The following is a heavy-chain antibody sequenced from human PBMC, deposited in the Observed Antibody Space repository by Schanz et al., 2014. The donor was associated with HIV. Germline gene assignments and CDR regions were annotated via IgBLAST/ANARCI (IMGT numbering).Heavy chain of an antibody. J-gene: IGHJ6*02. CDR1: GFTFDDYA. Sequence: EVQLVESGGGLVQPGRSLRLSCAASGFTFDDYAMHWVRQAPGKGLEWVSGISWNRGSIGYADSVKGRFTISRDNAKNSLYLQMNSLRAEDTALYYCAKAKSPWTFYYYGMDVWGQGTTVTVSS. CDR2: ISWNRGSI. CDR3: AKAKSPWTFYYYGMDV. V-gene: IGHV3-9*01.